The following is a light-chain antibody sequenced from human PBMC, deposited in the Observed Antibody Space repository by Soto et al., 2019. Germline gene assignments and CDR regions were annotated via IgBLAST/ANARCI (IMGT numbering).Light chain of an antibody. CDR3: QQYYSYNT. CDR2: DAS. CDR1: QSISSR. V-gene: IGKV1-5*01. J-gene: IGKJ2*01. Sequence: DIQMTQSPSTLSAFVGDRVTITCRASQSISSRLAWYQQKPGKAPNLLIYDASSLESGVPSRFSGSGSGTEFSLTISSLQPDDFATYYCQQYYSYNTFGQGTKLEIK.